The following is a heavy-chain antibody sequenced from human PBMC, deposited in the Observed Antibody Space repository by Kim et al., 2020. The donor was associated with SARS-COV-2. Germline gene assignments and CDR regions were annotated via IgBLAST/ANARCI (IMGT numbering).Heavy chain of an antibody. CDR3: ARHTTQITIFGVGFDY. V-gene: IGHV4-39*01. Sequence: SETLSLTCTVSGGSISSSSYYWGWIRQPPGKGLEWIGSIYYSGSTYYNPSLKSRVTISVDTSKNQFSLKLSSVTAADTAVYYCARHTTQITIFGVGFDYWGQGTLVTVSS. CDR1: GGSISSSSYY. J-gene: IGHJ4*02. CDR2: IYYSGST. D-gene: IGHD3-3*01.